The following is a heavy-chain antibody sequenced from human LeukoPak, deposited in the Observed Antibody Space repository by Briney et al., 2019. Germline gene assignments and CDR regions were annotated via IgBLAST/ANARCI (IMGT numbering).Heavy chain of an antibody. D-gene: IGHD3-10*01. CDR1: GFTFSTYT. Sequence: GGSLRLSCAASGFTFSTYTLTWVRQAPGKGLQWVSSISSGSTYIYYADSVKGRFTISRDNTKNSLYLQMNSLRGEDTAVYYCARGDGATPPDAFDVWGQGTMVTVSS. CDR2: ISSGSTYI. J-gene: IGHJ3*01. V-gene: IGHV3-21*01. CDR3: ARGDGATPPDAFDV.